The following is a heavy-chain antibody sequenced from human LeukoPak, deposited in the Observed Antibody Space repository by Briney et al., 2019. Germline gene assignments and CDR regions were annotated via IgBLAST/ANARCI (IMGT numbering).Heavy chain of an antibody. CDR1: GFTFSSYG. V-gene: IGHV3-23*01. Sequence: PGGSLRLSCAASGFTFSSYGMSWVRQAPGKGLEWVSAISGSGGSTYYADSVKGRFTISRDNSKNTLYLQMNSLRAEDTAVYYCAKAGLKKSIYYYGSGSYGHYYYMDVWGRGTTVTISS. CDR3: AKAGLKKSIYYYGSGSYGHYYYMDV. D-gene: IGHD3-10*01. CDR2: ISGSGGST. J-gene: IGHJ6*03.